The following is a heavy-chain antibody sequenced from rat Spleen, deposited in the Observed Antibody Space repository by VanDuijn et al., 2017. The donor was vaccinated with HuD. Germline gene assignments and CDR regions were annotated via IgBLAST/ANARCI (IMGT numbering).Heavy chain of an antibody. CDR1: GYSITSNF. Sequence: EVQLQESGPGLVKPSQSLSLTCSVTGYSITSNFWGWIRKFPGNEMEWIGHISYIGSTSYNPSLKSRISITRDTSTNQFFLQVNSVTTEDTATYYCARPDYGYPFAYWGQGTLVTVSS. V-gene: IGHV3-1*01. CDR3: ARPDYGYPFAY. D-gene: IGHD1-7*01. J-gene: IGHJ3*01. CDR2: ISYIGST.